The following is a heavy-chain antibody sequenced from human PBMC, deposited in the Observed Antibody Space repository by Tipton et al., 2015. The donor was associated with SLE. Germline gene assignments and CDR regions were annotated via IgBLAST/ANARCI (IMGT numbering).Heavy chain of an antibody. V-gene: IGHV4-59*11. CDR2: IYYSGST. CDR1: GGSISSHY. Sequence: TLSLTCTVSGGSISSHYWSWIRQPPGKGLEWIGYIYYSGSTNYNPSLKSRVTISVDTSKNQFSLKLSSVTAADTAVYYCASGSQWLRGDYFDYWGQGTLVTVSS. J-gene: IGHJ4*02. D-gene: IGHD5-12*01. CDR3: ASGSQWLRGDYFDY.